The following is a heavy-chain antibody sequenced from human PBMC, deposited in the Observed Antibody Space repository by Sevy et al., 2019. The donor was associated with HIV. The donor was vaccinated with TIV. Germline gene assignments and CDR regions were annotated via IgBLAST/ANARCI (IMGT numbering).Heavy chain of an antibody. Sequence: SETLSLTCAISGYSITSGYYWGWIRQPPGKGLEWIGSIYQSGSTHYNPSLKSRVTMSVDTSKNQFSLKLSSVTAADTAVYYCARHSHGSGTYYVPFDYWGLGTLVTVSS. J-gene: IGHJ4*02. V-gene: IGHV4-38-2*01. D-gene: IGHD3-10*01. CDR2: IYQSGST. CDR3: ARHSHGSGTYYVPFDY. CDR1: GYSITSGYY.